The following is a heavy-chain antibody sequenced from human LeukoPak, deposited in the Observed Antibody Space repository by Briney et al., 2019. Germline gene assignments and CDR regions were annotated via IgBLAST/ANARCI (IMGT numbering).Heavy chain of an antibody. CDR2: IYHSGST. CDR1: GGSISSSNW. V-gene: IGHV4-4*02. D-gene: IGHD6-13*01. Sequence: SGTLSLTCAVSGGSISSSNWWSWVRQPPGKGLEWIGEIYHSGSTNYNPSLKSRVTISVDESKNQFSLKLSSVTAADTAVYYCACLSSSWYVLDYWGQGTLVTVSS. CDR3: ACLSSSWYVLDY. J-gene: IGHJ4*02.